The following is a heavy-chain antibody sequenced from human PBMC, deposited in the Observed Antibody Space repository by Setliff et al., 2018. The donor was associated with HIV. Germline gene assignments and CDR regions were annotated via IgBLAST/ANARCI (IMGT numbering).Heavy chain of an antibody. D-gene: IGHD6-19*01. CDR3: ARPVAVAGSRHFDY. CDR1: GYNFSDYW. CDR2: IYPGDSDT. V-gene: IGHV5-51*01. J-gene: IGHJ4*02. Sequence: GESLKISCQGSGYNFSDYWIGWVRQVPGKGLEWMGIIYPGDSDTRYSPSFQGQVTISADKSISTTYLQWNSLKASDTAMYYCARPVAVAGSRHFDYWGQGTLVTVSS.